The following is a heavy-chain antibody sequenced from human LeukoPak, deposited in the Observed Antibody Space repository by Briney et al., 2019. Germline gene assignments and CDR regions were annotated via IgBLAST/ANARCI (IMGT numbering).Heavy chain of an antibody. D-gene: IGHD3-10*01. Sequence: SETLSLTCTVSCGSVSSTSSSYFWNWMRQPPGKGLEWIGYIYHTGSTKYNPSLESRVTMSVDTFKNQFSLKLRSVTAADTAVYYCTRSIMNFYVSGTWGRGTLVTVSS. CDR1: CGSVSSTSSSYF. J-gene: IGHJ5*02. CDR3: TRSIMNFYVSGT. CDR2: IYHTGST. V-gene: IGHV4-61*01.